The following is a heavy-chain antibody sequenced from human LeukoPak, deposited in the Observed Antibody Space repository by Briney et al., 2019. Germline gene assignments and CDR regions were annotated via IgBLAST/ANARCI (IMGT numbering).Heavy chain of an antibody. CDR2: ISYDGSSK. CDR3: AKDGAYDSGSYSAFDY. Sequence: PGGSLRLSCAASGFTFSSYGMHWVRQAPGKGLEWVAVISYDGSSKYYADSVKGRFTISRDNSKNTLYLQMNSLRAEDTAVYYCAKDGAYDSGSYSAFDYWGQGTLVTVSS. D-gene: IGHD1-26*01. V-gene: IGHV3-30*18. CDR1: GFTFSSYG. J-gene: IGHJ4*02.